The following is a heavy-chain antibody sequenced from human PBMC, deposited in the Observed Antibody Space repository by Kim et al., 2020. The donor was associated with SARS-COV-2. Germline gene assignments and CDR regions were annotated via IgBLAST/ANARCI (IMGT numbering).Heavy chain of an antibody. CDR1: GGSFSGYY. D-gene: IGHD6-13*01. Sequence: SETLSLTCAVYGGSFSGYYWSWIRQPPGKGLEWIGEINHSGCTNYNPSLKSRVTISVDTSKNQFSLKLSSVTAADTAVYYCARGPGIAAAGTLGDYWGQGTLVTVSS. V-gene: IGHV4-34*01. CDR3: ARGPGIAAAGTLGDY. J-gene: IGHJ4*02. CDR2: INHSGCT.